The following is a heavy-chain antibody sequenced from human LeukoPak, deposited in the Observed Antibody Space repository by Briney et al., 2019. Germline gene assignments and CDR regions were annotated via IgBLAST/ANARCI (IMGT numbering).Heavy chain of an antibody. J-gene: IGHJ6*03. CDR2: ITSDGTST. CDR1: EFSFSTTW. V-gene: IGHV3-74*03. D-gene: IGHD6-13*01. Sequence: GGSLRLSCAASEFSFSTTWMHWVRQRPGQGLVWVARITSDGTSTSYAESVRGRFTISRDNAKNTLYLQMNSLRAEDTAVYYCARSRYSSSSYLYYMDVWGKGTTVTVSS. CDR3: ARSRYSSSSYLYYMDV.